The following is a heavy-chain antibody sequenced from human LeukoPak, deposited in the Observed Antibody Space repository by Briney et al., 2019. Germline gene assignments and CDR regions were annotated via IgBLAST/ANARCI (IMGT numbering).Heavy chain of an antibody. CDR2: INQDGTDK. CDR3: VTYSTGLYKGLEF. V-gene: IGHV3-7*03. D-gene: IGHD2-8*02. J-gene: IGHJ4*02. Sequence: GGSLRLSCAASGFTVSSKFMSWVRQAPGKGLEWVANINQDGTDKYYVDSVKGRFTFSRDNAQNSLYLQMSSLRVEDTAVYYCVTYSTGLYKGLEFWGQGTQVTVSS. CDR1: GFTVSSKF.